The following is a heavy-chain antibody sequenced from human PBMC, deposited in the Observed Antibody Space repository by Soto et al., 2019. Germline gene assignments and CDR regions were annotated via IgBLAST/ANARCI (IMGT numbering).Heavy chain of an antibody. CDR1: GYTFTSYG. J-gene: IGHJ5*02. CDR3: ARLGFRRPVVGALSYNWLDP. Sequence: GASVKVSCKASGYTFTSYGISWVRQAPGQGLEWMGWISAYNGNTNYAQKLQGRVTMTTDTSTSTAYMEQRSLRSDDTAVYYCARLGFRRPVVGALSYNWLDPWGQGNMVTVSS. D-gene: IGHD1-26*01. V-gene: IGHV1-18*01. CDR2: ISAYNGNT.